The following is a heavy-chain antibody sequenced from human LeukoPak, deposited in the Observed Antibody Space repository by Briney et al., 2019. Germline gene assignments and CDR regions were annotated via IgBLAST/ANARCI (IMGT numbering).Heavy chain of an antibody. CDR1: GGTFSSYA. D-gene: IGHD3-10*01. J-gene: IGHJ4*02. CDR3: ATGTPGREYYFDY. Sequence: SVTVSCKASGGTFSSYAISWVRQAPGQGLEWMGGIIPIFGTANYAQKFQGRVTITTDESTSPAYMELSGLRSEDTAVYYCATGTPGREYYFDYWGQGTLVTVSS. CDR2: IIPIFGTA. V-gene: IGHV1-69*05.